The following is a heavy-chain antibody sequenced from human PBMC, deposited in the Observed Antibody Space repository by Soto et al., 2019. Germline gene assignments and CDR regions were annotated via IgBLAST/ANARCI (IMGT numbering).Heavy chain of an antibody. Sequence: SVKVSCTDSGGTFSSYAISWVRQAPGQGLEWMGGIIPIFGTANYAQKFQGRVTITADESTSTAYMELSSLRSEDTAVYYCARDSYGSGSYGFPNWVDPWGQGTLVTVSS. V-gene: IGHV1-69*13. D-gene: IGHD3-10*01. CDR2: IIPIFGTA. CDR1: GGTFSSYA. CDR3: ARDSYGSGSYGFPNWVDP. J-gene: IGHJ5*02.